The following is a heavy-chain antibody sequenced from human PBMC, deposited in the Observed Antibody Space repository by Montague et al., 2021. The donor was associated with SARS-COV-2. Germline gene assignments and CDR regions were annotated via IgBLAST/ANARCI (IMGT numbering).Heavy chain of an antibody. D-gene: IGHD2-21*02. CDR2: TYYRSKWYN. Sequence: CAISGDSVSSNIATWNWIRQSPSRGLEWLGRTYYRSKWYNDYAVSVKSRVIINPDTSNNRISLQFNSVTPEDTAVYYCARAYCGVDCYFYWYFDLWGRGTLVTVSS. CDR3: ARAYCGVDCYFYWYFDL. J-gene: IGHJ2*01. V-gene: IGHV6-1*01. CDR1: GDSVSSNIAT.